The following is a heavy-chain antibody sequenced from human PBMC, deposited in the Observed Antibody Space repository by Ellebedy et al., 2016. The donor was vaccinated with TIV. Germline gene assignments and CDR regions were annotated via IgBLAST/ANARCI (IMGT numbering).Heavy chain of an antibody. D-gene: IGHD6-6*01. CDR2: IKEDGGEK. CDR3: ARSRYPGARSSFDF. CDR1: GFTFSSYW. J-gene: IGHJ4*02. Sequence: GESLKISCAASGFTFSSYWMNWVRQAPGKGLEWVANIKEDGGEKYYVDSVKGRFTLSRDNAKNSLYLQMNSLRVEDTAVYYCARSRYPGARSSFDFWGQGTLVTVSS. V-gene: IGHV3-7*01.